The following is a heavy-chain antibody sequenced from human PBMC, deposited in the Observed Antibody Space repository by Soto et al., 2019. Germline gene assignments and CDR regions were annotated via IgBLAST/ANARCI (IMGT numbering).Heavy chain of an antibody. D-gene: IGHD4-4*01. CDR1: GGSISSSSYY. Sequence: SETLSLTCTVSGGSISSSSYYWGWIRQPPGKGLEWIGSIYYSGSTYYIPSLKSRVTISVDTSKNQFSLKLSSVTAADTSVFYCARGITTRFDYWGQGTLVTVS. V-gene: IGHV4-39*01. J-gene: IGHJ4*02. CDR3: ARGITTRFDY. CDR2: IYYSGST.